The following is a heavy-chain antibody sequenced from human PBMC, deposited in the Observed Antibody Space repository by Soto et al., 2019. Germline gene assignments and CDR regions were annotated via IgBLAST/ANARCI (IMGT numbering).Heavy chain of an antibody. CDR2: INHSGST. V-gene: IGHV4-34*01. CDR1: GGSFSGYY. CDR3: ARGQGRTNFDY. J-gene: IGHJ4*02. Sequence: QVQLQQWGAGLLKPSETLSLTCAVYGGSFSGYYWSWIRQPPGKGLEWIGEINHSGSTNYNPSLKSRVTISVDTSKNQFSLKLSSVTAADTAVYYCARGQGRTNFDYGGQGTLVTVSS.